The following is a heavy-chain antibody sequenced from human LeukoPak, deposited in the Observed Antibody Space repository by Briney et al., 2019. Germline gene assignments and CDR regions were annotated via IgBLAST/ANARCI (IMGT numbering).Heavy chain of an antibody. V-gene: IGHV3-74*01. CDR2: INSDGSST. CDR1: GFTFSSYW. Sequence: GGSLRLSCAASGFTFSSYWMHWVRQAPGKGLVWVSRINSDGSSTSYADSVKGRFTIPRDNAKNTLYLQMNSLRAEDTAVYYCARDSYYDFWSGYYDYWGQGTLVTVSS. CDR3: ARDSYYDFWSGYYDY. J-gene: IGHJ4*02. D-gene: IGHD3-3*01.